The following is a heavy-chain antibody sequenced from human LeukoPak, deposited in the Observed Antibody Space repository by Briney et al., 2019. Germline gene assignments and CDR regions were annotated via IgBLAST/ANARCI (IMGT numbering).Heavy chain of an antibody. J-gene: IGHJ4*02. CDR2: IRYDGSNK. Sequence: GGSLRLSCAASGFTFSSYGMHWVRQAPGKGLEWVAFIRYDGSNKYYADSVKGRFTISRDNSKNTLYLQMNSLRAEDTAVYYCARVDGYSGYVWGSRDYFDYWGQGTLVTVSS. CDR1: GFTFSSYG. CDR3: ARVDGYSGYVWGSRDYFDY. V-gene: IGHV3-30*02. D-gene: IGHD5-12*01.